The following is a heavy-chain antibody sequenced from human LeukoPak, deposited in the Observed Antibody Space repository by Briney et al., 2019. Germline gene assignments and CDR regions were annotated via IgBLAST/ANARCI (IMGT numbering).Heavy chain of an antibody. CDR2: IYYSGTT. Sequence: SETLSLTCTFTGGSISRSSYYWGWIRQPPGKGLEWIGSIYYSGTTYYNPSLESRVTISEDTSKNQFSLMLRSVTAAGTAVYFCARQASDYFYYYMDVWGKGTTVTVSS. V-gene: IGHV4-39*01. J-gene: IGHJ6*03. CDR1: GGSISRSSYY. CDR3: ARQASDYFYYYMDV.